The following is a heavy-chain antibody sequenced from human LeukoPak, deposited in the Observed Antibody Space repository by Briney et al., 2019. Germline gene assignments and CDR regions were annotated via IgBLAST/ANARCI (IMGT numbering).Heavy chain of an antibody. CDR3: AREGTSGTHLNWFDP. Sequence: PSETLSLTCTVSGGSISSYYWSWIRQPPGKGLEWIGHIYGSGSTNYNPSLKSRVTLSVNTSKNQFSLKLSSVTAADTAVYYCAREGTSGTHLNWFDPWGQGTLVTVSS. J-gene: IGHJ5*02. CDR1: GGSISSYY. D-gene: IGHD1-1*01. CDR2: IYGSGST. V-gene: IGHV4-59*01.